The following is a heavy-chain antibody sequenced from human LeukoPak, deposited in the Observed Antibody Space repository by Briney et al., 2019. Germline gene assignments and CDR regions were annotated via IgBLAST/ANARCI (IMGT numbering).Heavy chain of an antibody. CDR3: ARHNGRYDFWSGYYLPYYFDY. D-gene: IGHD3-3*01. CDR1: GGSISSSSYY. CDR2: IYYSGST. J-gene: IGHJ4*02. V-gene: IGHV4-39*01. Sequence: SETLSLTCPVSGGSISSSSYYWGWLRQPPGKGLEWIGSIYYSGSTYYNPSLKSRVTISVDTSKNQFSLKLSSVTAADTAVYYCARHNGRYDFWSGYYLPYYFDYWGQGTLVTVSS.